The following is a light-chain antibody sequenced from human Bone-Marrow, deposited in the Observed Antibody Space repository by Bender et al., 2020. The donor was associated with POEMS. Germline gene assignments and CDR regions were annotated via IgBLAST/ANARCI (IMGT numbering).Light chain of an antibody. V-gene: IGLV3-10*01. Sequence: SYELTQPPSVSVSPGQTARITCSGDALPKKYAYWYQQKSGQAPVLVIYEDSKRPSEIPERFSGSSSGTMATLTISGAQVEDEADYYCYSTDSSGNHYVFGPGTKVTVL. J-gene: IGLJ1*01. CDR2: EDS. CDR3: YSTDSSGNHYV. CDR1: ALPKKY.